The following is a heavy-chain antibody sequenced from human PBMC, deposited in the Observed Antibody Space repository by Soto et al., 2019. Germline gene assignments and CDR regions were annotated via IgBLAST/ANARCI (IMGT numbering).Heavy chain of an antibody. CDR1: GGSVSNGSYY. CDR3: ARGKTYYYGSGTKYYYYYYGMDV. Sequence: SETLSLTCTVSGGSVSNGSYYWSWIRQPPGKGLEWIGYIYYSGSTNYNPSLKSRVTISVDTSKNQFSLKLSSVTAADTAVYYCARGKTYYYGSGTKYYYYYYGMDVWGQGTTVTVS. CDR2: IYYSGST. J-gene: IGHJ6*02. D-gene: IGHD3-10*01. V-gene: IGHV4-61*01.